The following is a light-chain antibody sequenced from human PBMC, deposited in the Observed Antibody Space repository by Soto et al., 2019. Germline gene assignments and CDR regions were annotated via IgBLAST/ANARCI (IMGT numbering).Light chain of an antibody. CDR3: QQYENLPN. CDR1: QNINNY. J-gene: IGKJ5*01. V-gene: IGKV1-33*01. Sequence: DIQITQSPSSLSASVVEGVTITFQAGQNINNYLNWYQQKPGRAPKLLIYDASNLEAGVPSRFRGSGSGKDFTFTISRLQPEDIATYYCQQYENLPNFGQGTRLEIK. CDR2: DAS.